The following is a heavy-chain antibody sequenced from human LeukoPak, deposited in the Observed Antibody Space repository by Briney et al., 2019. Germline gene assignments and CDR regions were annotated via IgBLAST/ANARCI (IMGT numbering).Heavy chain of an antibody. CDR3: ARPSWVSVYDPADY. Sequence: PGGSLRLSCAASGFTFRSYWMHWVRQAPGKGLVWVSRINTDGSSTGYADSVKGRFTISRDNAKNTLYLEMNSLRAEDTAVYYCARPSWVSVYDPADYWGQGTLVTVSS. J-gene: IGHJ4*02. V-gene: IGHV3-74*01. D-gene: IGHD5/OR15-5a*01. CDR2: INTDGSST. CDR1: GFTFRSYW.